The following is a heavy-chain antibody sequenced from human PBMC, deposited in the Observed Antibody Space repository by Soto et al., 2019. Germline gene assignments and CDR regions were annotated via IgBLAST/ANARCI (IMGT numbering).Heavy chain of an antibody. J-gene: IGHJ3*02. Sequence: PGGSLRLSCAASGFTFSSYAMSWVRQAPGKGLEWVSAISGSGGSTYYADSVKGRFTISRDNSKNTLYLQMNSLRAEDTAVYYCAKDRLRAAAGDDAFDIWGQGPMVTVSS. CDR1: GFTFSSYA. D-gene: IGHD6-13*01. CDR2: ISGSGGST. CDR3: AKDRLRAAAGDDAFDI. V-gene: IGHV3-23*01.